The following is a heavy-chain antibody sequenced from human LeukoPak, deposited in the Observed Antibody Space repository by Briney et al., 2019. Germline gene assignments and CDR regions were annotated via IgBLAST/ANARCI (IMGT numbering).Heavy chain of an antibody. CDR1: GFTFSSYS. CDR2: ISSSSSYI. Sequence: GGSLRLSCAASGFTFSSYSMNWVRQAPGKGLEWVSSISSSSSYIYYTDSVKGRFTISRDNAKNSLYLQMNSLRAEDTAVYYCARDFYDGFALDYWGQGTLVTVSS. J-gene: IGHJ4*02. V-gene: IGHV3-21*01. CDR3: ARDFYDGFALDY. D-gene: IGHD2/OR15-2a*01.